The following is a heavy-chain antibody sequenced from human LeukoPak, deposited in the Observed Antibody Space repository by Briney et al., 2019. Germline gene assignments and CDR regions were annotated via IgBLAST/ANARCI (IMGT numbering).Heavy chain of an antibody. J-gene: IGHJ4*02. CDR3: ARFYVWSGYHPQSYFDY. Sequence: PSETLSLTCTVSGGSISSNNYYWGWIRQPPGKGLEWIGSIFYSGSTYYNPSLKSRVTMSVDTSKNQFSLKLSSVTAADTAVYYCARFYVWSGYHPQSYFDYWGPGTLVTVSS. CDR1: GGSISSNNYY. D-gene: IGHD3-3*01. CDR2: IFYSGST. V-gene: IGHV4-39*01.